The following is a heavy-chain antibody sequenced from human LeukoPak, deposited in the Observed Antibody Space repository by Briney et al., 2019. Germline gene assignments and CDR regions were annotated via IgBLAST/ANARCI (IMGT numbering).Heavy chain of an antibody. CDR2: INPSGGST. V-gene: IGHV1-46*01. J-gene: IGHJ6*02. CDR1: GYTLTSYY. Sequence: ASVKVSCKASGYTLTSYYMHWVRQAPGQGLEWMGIINPSGGSTSYAQKFQGRVTMTRDTSTSTVYMELSSLRSEDTAVYYCARARAGDTWIQPGDGMDVWGQGTTVTVSS. D-gene: IGHD5-18*01. CDR3: ARARAGDTWIQPGDGMDV.